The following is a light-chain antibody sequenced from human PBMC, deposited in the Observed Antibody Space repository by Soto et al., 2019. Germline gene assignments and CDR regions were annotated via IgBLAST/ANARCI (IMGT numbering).Light chain of an antibody. CDR3: QQYENLPRT. Sequence: GPSTRATGTPARFSGSGSGTEFTLTINSLQSEDFAVYYCQQYENLPRTFAQRTKVAIK. J-gene: IGKJ1*01. CDR2: GPS. V-gene: IGKV3-15*01.